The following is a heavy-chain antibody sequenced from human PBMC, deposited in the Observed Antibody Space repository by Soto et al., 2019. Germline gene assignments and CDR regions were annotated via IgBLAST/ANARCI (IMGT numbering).Heavy chain of an antibody. CDR2: IYYSGNT. D-gene: IGHD5-18*01. J-gene: IGHJ6*02. CDR1: GGSISSGGYY. V-gene: IGHV4-31*03. Sequence: PSETLSLTCTVSGGSISSGGYYWSWIRQHPRRGLEWIGNIYYSGNTYYNPSLKSRLTISVDTSKNQFSLNLSSVTAADTAVYYCARDRLMATAGTARHYFGLDVWGQGTTVTVSS. CDR3: ARDRLMATAGTARHYFGLDV.